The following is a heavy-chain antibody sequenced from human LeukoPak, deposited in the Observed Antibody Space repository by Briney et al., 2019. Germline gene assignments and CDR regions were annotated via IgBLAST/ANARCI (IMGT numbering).Heavy chain of an antibody. Sequence: GGSLRLSCAASEFTLSNYWLSWVRQAPGKGLEWVANIKEDGSVENYVASVKGRFTISRDNAKNSLYLQMNSLRAEDTAVYYCAREVPGGSSWFDYWGQGTLVTVSS. J-gene: IGHJ4*02. CDR3: AREVPGGSSWFDY. CDR1: EFTLSNYW. V-gene: IGHV3-7*01. D-gene: IGHD6-13*01. CDR2: IKEDGSVE.